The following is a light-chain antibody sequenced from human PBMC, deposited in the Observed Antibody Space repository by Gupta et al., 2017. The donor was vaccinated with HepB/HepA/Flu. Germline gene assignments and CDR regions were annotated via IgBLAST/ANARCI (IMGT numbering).Light chain of an antibody. V-gene: IGLV6-57*03. Sequence: NFMLTQPHSVSESPGKTVTISCTRSSGTIATNYVHWYQQRTGSVPTNVMYEKDQRPSGVPHRFSGSIDSAANSDYRTISGLETEDEADDDGQYYDDNSHAGVFGGGTKMTVL. CDR1: SGTIATNY. CDR2: EKD. CDR3: QYYDDNSHAGV. J-gene: IGLJ2*01.